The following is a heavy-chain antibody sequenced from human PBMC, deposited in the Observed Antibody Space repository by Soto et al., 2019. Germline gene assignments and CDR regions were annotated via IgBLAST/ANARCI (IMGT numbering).Heavy chain of an antibody. CDR1: RGSISSGTNY. CDR3: ARHESAWYFDS. Sequence: QLQLQESGPGLVKPSETLSLTCTVSRGSISSGTNYWAWIRQPPGKGLEWIANIYYSGSTFYNPSLKWRVTISLDTSKNQFSLKLRSVPAADTAVYYCARHESAWYFDSWGQGTLVPVSS. V-gene: IGHV4-39*01. CDR2: IYYSGST. J-gene: IGHJ4*02.